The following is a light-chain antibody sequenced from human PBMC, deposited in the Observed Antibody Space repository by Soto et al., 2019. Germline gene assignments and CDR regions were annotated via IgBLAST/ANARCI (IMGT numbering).Light chain of an antibody. Sequence: EIVMTQSPATLSVSPGERATLSCKASQSVSSDIVWYQQKPCQAPRLLLYGASTRATGIAVRFSGSGSGTEFTLTISSLQSEDFTVSYCQQYNNWPLTFGGGTKVDIK. J-gene: IGKJ4*01. CDR1: QSVSSD. CDR2: GAS. V-gene: IGKV3-15*01. CDR3: QQYNNWPLT.